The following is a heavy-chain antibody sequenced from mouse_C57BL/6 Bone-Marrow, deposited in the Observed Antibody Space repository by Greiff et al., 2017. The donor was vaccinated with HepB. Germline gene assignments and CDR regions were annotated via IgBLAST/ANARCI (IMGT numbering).Heavy chain of an antibody. Sequence: EVMLVESGGGLVKPGGSLKLSCAASGFTFSSYAMSWVRQTPEKRLEWVATISDGGSYTYYPDNVKGRFTISRDNAKNNLYLQMSHLKSEDTAMYYCARDPYYYGSSSFAYWGQGTLVTVSA. CDR2: ISDGGSYT. D-gene: IGHD1-1*01. J-gene: IGHJ3*01. CDR1: GFTFSSYA. CDR3: ARDPYYYGSSSFAY. V-gene: IGHV5-4*01.